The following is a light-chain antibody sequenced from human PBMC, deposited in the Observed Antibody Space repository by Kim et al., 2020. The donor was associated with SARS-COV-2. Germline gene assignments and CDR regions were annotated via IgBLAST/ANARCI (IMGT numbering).Light chain of an antibody. J-gene: IGKJ4*01. V-gene: IGKV3-15*01. CDR1: QSITSD. CDR2: DTS. Sequence: IVMTQSAATLSVSPGERATLSCRASQSITSDLAWYQHKPGQAPRLLMYDTSTRATGIPARFSGSGSGTEFTLTISSLQSEDFAVYYCQQYNRWPLTFGGGTKVDIK. CDR3: QQYNRWPLT.